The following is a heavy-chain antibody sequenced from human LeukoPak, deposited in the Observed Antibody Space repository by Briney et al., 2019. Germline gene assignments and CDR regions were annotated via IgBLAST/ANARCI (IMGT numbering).Heavy chain of an antibody. CDR1: GFTYSSYW. J-gene: IGHJ4*02. Sequence: GGSLRLSCVASGFTYSSYWMHWVRQTPGKGLVWVSRINPDGSSTNYADSVEGRFTISRDNAKNTLYLQMNSLRAEDTAVYYCARLVPTLDYWGQGTLVTVSS. D-gene: IGHD3-10*01. V-gene: IGHV3-74*01. CDR2: INPDGSST. CDR3: ARLVPTLDY.